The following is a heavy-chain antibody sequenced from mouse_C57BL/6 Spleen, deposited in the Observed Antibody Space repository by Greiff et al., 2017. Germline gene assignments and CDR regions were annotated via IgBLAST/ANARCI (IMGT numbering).Heavy chain of an antibody. CDR3: ARLTGAWFAY. Sequence: QVQLQPPGAELVRPGSSVKLSCKASGYTFTSYWMHWVKQRPIQGLEWIGNIDPSDSETHYNQKFKDKATLTVDKSSSTAYMQLSSLTSEDSAVYYCARLTGAWFAYWGQGTLVTVSA. J-gene: IGHJ3*01. D-gene: IGHD4-1*01. CDR2: IDPSDSET. V-gene: IGHV1-52*01. CDR1: GYTFTSYW.